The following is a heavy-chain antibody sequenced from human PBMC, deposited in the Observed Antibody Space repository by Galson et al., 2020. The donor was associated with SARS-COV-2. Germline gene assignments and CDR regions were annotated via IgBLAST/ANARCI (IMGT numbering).Heavy chain of an antibody. V-gene: IGHV3-7*01. CDR1: GFTLSSHW. J-gene: IGHJ4*02. CDR2: IKQDGSEK. Sequence: GGSLRLSCAASGFTLSSHWMSWVRRAPGKGLEWVATIKQDGSEKYYVDSVKGRFSISRDNAENSLYLQMNSLRAEDAAVYYCARVGSEWTLITWGQGTLVTVSS. CDR3: ARVGSEWTLIT. D-gene: IGHD3-10*01.